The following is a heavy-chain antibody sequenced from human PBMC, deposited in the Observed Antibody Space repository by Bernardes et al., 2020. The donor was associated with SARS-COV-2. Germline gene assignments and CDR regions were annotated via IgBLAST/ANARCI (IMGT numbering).Heavy chain of an antibody. V-gene: IGHV3-9*01. CDR2: ISWNSGSI. D-gene: IGHD1-26*01. CDR1: GFTFDDYA. J-gene: IGHJ3*02. CDR3: AKAEWELLEGEAFDI. Sequence: GGSLRLSCAASGFTFDDYAMHWVRQAPGKGLEWVSGISWNSGSIGYADSVKGRFTISRDNAKNSLYLQMNSLRAEDTALYYCAKAEWELLEGEAFDIWGQGTMVTVSS.